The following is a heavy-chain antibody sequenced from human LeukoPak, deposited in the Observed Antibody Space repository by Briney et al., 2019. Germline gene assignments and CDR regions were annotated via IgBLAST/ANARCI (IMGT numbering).Heavy chain of an antibody. CDR1: GGTFTNYA. CDR2: IIPILDVT. D-gene: IGHD3-9*01. V-gene: IGHV1-69*04. J-gene: IGHJ4*02. Sequence: ASVKVSCKASGGTFTNYAINWVRQAPGQGLEWMGRIIPILDVTNYAQKFQGRVTITADQSTSTAYMELSSLRSEDTAVYYCARGGGVDILTGFQYWGQGTLVTVSS. CDR3: ARGGGVDILTGFQY.